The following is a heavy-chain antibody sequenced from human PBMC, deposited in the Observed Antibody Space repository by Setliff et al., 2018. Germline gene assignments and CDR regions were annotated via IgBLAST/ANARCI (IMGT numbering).Heavy chain of an antibody. J-gene: IGHJ4*02. CDR3: ARSGDYIWGSYRPYYFDH. CDR2: IDYSGTI. CDR1: GGSISSSSYY. D-gene: IGHD3-16*02. Sequence: SETLSLTCIVSGGSISSSSYYWGWIRQPPGKGLEWIGSIDYSGTIYYNPSPKSRVTISVDTSKNQVSLKLSSVTAADTAVYYCARSGDYIWGSYRPYYFDHWGQGTLVTVSS. V-gene: IGHV4-39*07.